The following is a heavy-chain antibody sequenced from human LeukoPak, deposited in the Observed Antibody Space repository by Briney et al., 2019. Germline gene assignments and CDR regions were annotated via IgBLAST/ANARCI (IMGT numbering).Heavy chain of an antibody. J-gene: IGHJ6*03. D-gene: IGHD1-26*01. Sequence: GSLRLSCAASGFTFSSYEMNWVRQAPGKGLEWVSYISSSGSTIYYADSVKGRFTISRDNSKNTLYLQMNSLRAEDTAVYYCAKVEGSYYYYYYMDVWGKGTTVTISS. CDR1: GFTFSSYE. CDR3: AKVEGSYYYYYYMDV. CDR2: ISSSGSTI. V-gene: IGHV3-48*03.